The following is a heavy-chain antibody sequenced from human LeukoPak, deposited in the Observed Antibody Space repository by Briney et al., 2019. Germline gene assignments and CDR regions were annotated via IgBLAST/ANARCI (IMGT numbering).Heavy chain of an antibody. CDR2: ISPILGIA. J-gene: IGHJ4*02. CDR1: GVTFSSYA. D-gene: IGHD3-10*01. Sequence: ASVKVSCKASGVTFSSYAISWVRQAPGQGLEWMGRISPILGIADYAQTFQGRVTITADKSKSTAYMELSSLRSEDTALYYCAGIGSIHPFDCWGQGTLVTVSS. V-gene: IGHV1-69*04. CDR3: AGIGSIHPFDC.